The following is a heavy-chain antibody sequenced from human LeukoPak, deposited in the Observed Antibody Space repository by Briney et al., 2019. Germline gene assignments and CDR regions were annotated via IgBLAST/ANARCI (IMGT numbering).Heavy chain of an antibody. CDR1: GFTFSNCA. Sequence: GGSLRLSCAASGFTFSNCAMSWVRQAPGKGLDWVSTISGVSDSTYYADSIKGRFTISIDNSKDTVYLQMNSLRAEDTALYYCAKDSNFWSGYPFDAFDVWGRGTMVTVSS. J-gene: IGHJ3*01. CDR2: ISGVSDST. CDR3: AKDSNFWSGYPFDAFDV. D-gene: IGHD3-3*01. V-gene: IGHV3-23*01.